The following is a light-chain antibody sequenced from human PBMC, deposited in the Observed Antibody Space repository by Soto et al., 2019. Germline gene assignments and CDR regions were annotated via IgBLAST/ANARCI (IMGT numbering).Light chain of an antibody. CDR3: QSYDSSLSAV. Sequence: QSVLTQPPSVSGAPGQRVTFSCTGSSSNIGAGYDVHWYQQLPETAPKLLIYGNNNRPPGVPDRFSGSKSGTSAFLAITGLQAEDEADYYCQSYDSSLSAVFGGGTKVTVL. CDR2: GNN. J-gene: IGLJ2*01. CDR1: SSNIGAGYD. V-gene: IGLV1-40*01.